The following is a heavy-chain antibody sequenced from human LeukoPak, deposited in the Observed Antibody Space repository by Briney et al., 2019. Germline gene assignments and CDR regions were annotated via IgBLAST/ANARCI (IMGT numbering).Heavy chain of an antibody. D-gene: IGHD6-19*01. CDR3: ARGGSGWFNWFDP. V-gene: IGHV1-2*02. CDR1: GYTFTGYY. CDR2: INPNSGGT. J-gene: IGHJ5*02. Sequence: GASVKVSCKASGYTFTGYYMHWMRQAPGQGLEWMGWINPNSGGTNYAQKFQGRVTMTRDTSISTAYMELSRLRSDDTAVYYCARGGSGWFNWFDPWGQGTLVTVSS.